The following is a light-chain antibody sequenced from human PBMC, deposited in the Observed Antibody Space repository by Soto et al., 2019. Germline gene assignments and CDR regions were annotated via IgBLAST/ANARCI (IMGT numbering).Light chain of an antibody. V-gene: IGLV2-14*01. CDR2: DVS. CDR1: SSDVGGYNY. Sequence: QSALTQPASVSGSPGQSITISCTGTSSDVGGYNYVSWYQQHPGKAPKLMIYDVSNRPSGVSNRFSGSKSGNTASLPISGIQAEDEADYYCSSYTSSSLYVFGTGTKLTVL. CDR3: SSYTSSSLYV. J-gene: IGLJ1*01.